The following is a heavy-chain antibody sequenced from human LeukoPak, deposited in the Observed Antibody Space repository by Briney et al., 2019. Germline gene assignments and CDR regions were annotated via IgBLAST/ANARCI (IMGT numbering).Heavy chain of an antibody. D-gene: IGHD4-17*01. CDR3: AKDPDYGDYPAGFYFDY. CDR1: GFTFSSYA. CDR2: ISGSGGSA. J-gene: IGHJ4*02. Sequence: GGSLRLSCAASGFTFSSYAMSWVRQAPGKGLEWVSAISGSGGSAYYADSVKGRFTISRDNSKNTLYLQMNSLRAEDTAVYYCAKDPDYGDYPAGFYFDYWGQGTLVTVSS. V-gene: IGHV3-23*01.